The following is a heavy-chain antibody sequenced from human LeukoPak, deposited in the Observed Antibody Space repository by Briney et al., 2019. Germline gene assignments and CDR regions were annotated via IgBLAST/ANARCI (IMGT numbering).Heavy chain of an antibody. CDR2: INPSGGST. D-gene: IGHD6-13*01. V-gene: IGHV1-46*01. J-gene: IGHJ4*02. CDR3: ARARSGAAAEI. CDR1: GYTFTSYY. Sequence: ASVKVSCKASGYTFTSYYMHWVRQAPGQGLEWMGIINPSGGSTSYAQKFQGRVTMTRDTSTSTVCMELSSLRSEDTAVYYCARARSGAAAEIWGQGTLVTVSS.